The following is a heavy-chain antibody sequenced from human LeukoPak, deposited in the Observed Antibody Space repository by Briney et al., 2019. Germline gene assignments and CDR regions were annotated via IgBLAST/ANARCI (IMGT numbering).Heavy chain of an antibody. CDR3: ARTGIRRDSSSWYGFDY. V-gene: IGHV1-69*05. CDR2: IIPIFGTA. CDR1: GGTFSSYA. Sequence: SVKVSCKASGGTFSSYAINWVRQAPGQGLEWMGRIIPIFGTANYAQKFQGRVTITTDESTSTAYMELSSLRSEDTAVYYCARTGIRRDSSSWYGFDYWGQGTLVTVSS. J-gene: IGHJ4*02. D-gene: IGHD6-13*01.